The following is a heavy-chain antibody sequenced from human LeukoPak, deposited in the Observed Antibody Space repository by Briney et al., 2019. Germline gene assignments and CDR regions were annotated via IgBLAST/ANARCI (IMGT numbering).Heavy chain of an antibody. CDR2: IYHSGST. CDR3: AVRLLPWSAFDI. J-gene: IGHJ3*02. D-gene: IGHD2-15*01. CDR1: GYSISSGYY. Sequence: SETLSLTRTVSGYSISSGYYWGWIRQPPGKGLEWIGSIYHSGSTYYNPSLKSRVTISVDTSKNQFSLKLSSVTAADTAVYYCAVRLLPWSAFDIWGQGTMVTVSS. V-gene: IGHV4-38-2*02.